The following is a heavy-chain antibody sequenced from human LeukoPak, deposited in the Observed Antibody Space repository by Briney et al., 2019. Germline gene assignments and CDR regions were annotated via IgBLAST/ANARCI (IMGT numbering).Heavy chain of an antibody. CDR2: IYSSGST. J-gene: IGHJ6*02. Sequence: SETLSLTCTVSGGSISGYYWSWIRQPPGKGLEWIGYIYSSGSTNYNPSLQSRVTISVDTSKNQFSLKLSSVTAADTAVYYCARLDVWGQGTTVIVSS. CDR1: GGSISGYY. CDR3: ARLDV. V-gene: IGHV4-59*01.